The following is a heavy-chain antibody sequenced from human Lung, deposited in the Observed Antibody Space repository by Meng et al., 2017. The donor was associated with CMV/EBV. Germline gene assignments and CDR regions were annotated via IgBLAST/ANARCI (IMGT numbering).Heavy chain of an antibody. V-gene: IGHV4-4*02. D-gene: IGHD6-19*01. J-gene: IGHJ4*02. Sequence: QVLLQESGPGLVKPSGTRSLTCAASGGAIISSNWWSWVRQPPGKGLEWIGEIYHSVSTNYNPSLKSRVTISVDKSKNQFSLNLSSVTAADTAVYYCARVGQWLPIDYWGQGTLVTVFS. CDR3: ARVGQWLPIDY. CDR1: GGAIISSNW. CDR2: IYHSVST.